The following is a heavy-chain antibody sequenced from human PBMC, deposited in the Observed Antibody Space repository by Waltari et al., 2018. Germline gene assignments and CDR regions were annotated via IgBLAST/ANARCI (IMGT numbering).Heavy chain of an antibody. Sequence: STYSMNWVRKAPGKGLEWISYIKSTGSTIHYADAVKGRFTISRDNAKNSLYLQMNSLRDEDTAVYYCARGLGDYTYWGQGTLVTVSS. CDR3: ARGLGDYTY. J-gene: IGHJ4*02. V-gene: IGHV3-48*02. D-gene: IGHD4-17*01. CDR1: STYS. CDR2: IKSTGSTI.